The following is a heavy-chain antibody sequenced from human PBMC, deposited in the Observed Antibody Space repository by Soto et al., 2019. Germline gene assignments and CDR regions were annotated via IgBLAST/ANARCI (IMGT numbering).Heavy chain of an antibody. CDR2: IYYSGST. D-gene: IGHD6-13*01. Sequence: SETLSLTCSVSGGSISGYYWSWIRQTPEKGLEWIGYIYYSGSTNYNPSLKSRVTISVDTSKNQFSLKLSSVTAADTAVYYCARDSENSSSWYNWFDPWGQGTLVTVSS. CDR3: ARDSENSSSWYNWFDP. J-gene: IGHJ5*02. V-gene: IGHV4-59*01. CDR1: GGSISGYY.